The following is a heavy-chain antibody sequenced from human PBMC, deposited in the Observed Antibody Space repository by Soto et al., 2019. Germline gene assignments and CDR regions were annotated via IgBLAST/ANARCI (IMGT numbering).Heavy chain of an antibody. Sequence: QVQLVQSGAEVKKPGAAVKVSCKASGYTFTSYDINWVRQATGQGLEWMGWMNPNSGNTGYAQKFQGRVTMTRNTSISTAYMELSSLRSEETAVYYCARGSGYSYHCYFDLWGRGTLVTVSS. J-gene: IGHJ2*01. CDR2: MNPNSGNT. V-gene: IGHV1-8*01. CDR3: ARGSGYSYHCYFDL. D-gene: IGHD5-18*01. CDR1: GYTFTSYD.